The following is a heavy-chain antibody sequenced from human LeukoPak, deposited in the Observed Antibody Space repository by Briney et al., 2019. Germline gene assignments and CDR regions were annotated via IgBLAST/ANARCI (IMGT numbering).Heavy chain of an antibody. Sequence: SVKVSCKASGGTFSRYAISWVRQAPGQGLEWMGGIIPMFGIANYAQKFQGRVTITADESTSTAYMELSSLRSEDTAVYYCARDLGDYPRGLYDYWGQGTLVTVSS. D-gene: IGHD4-17*01. J-gene: IGHJ4*02. CDR3: ARDLGDYPRGLYDY. CDR1: GGTFSRYA. V-gene: IGHV1-69*01. CDR2: IIPMFGIA.